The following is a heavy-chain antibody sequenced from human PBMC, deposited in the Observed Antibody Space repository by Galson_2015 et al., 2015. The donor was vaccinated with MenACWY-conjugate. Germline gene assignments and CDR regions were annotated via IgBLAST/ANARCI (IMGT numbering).Heavy chain of an antibody. V-gene: IGHV3-23*01. CDR2: ISGSGGNT. CDR3: ATTYSSPGYYYYMDV. J-gene: IGHJ6*03. D-gene: IGHD5-18*01. Sequence: SLRLSCATSGFTFSNSWMGWVRQAPGKGLEWVSAISGSGGNTYYADSVKGRFTISRDNSKNTLYLQINSLRAEDTAVYYCATTYSSPGYYYYMDVWGRGTAVTVSS. CDR1: GFTFSNSW.